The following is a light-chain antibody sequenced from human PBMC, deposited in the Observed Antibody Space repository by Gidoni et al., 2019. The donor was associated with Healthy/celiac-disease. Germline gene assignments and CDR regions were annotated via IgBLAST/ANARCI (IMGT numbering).Light chain of an antibody. V-gene: IGLV2-14*01. CDR1: SSDIGSYNY. CDR3: SSYTSSSTI. Sequence: QSALTQPASVSGSPGQSITISCTGTSSDIGSYNYVSWYQQPPGKAPKVMIYEVSNRPSGVSNRFSGSKSGNTASLTISGLQAEDEADYYCSSYTSSSTIFGGGTKLTVL. CDR2: EVS. J-gene: IGLJ2*01.